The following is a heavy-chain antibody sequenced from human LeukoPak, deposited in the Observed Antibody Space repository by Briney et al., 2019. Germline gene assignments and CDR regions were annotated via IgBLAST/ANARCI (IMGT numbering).Heavy chain of an antibody. CDR3: ARGLSTSSDDYNWFDP. CDR2: IYYSGST. CDR1: GGSISSGDYY. J-gene: IGHJ5*02. Sequence: SETLSLTCTVSGGSISSGDYYWSWIRQPPGKGLEWIGYIYYSGSTYYNPSLKSRVTISVDTSKNQFSLKLSSVTAADTAVYYCARGLSTSSDDYNWFDPWGQGTLVTVSS. V-gene: IGHV4-30-4*01. D-gene: IGHD2-2*01.